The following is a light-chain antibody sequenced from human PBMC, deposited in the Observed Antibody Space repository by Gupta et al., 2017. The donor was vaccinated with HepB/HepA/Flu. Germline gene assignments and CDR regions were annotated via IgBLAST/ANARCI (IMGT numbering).Light chain of an antibody. CDR1: QTIGNS. V-gene: IGKV3-15*01. J-gene: IGKJ1*01. CDR2: RAA. CDR3: HQNYTCLWT. Sequence: EIVLTQSPATLSMSPGERVILTCRASQTIGNSIAWYQVKPGLAPRLLIDRAATRDTDVPARLTGSESGKMFTLTISSLQSEDCALYYCHQNYTCLWTFGQGTKVEIK.